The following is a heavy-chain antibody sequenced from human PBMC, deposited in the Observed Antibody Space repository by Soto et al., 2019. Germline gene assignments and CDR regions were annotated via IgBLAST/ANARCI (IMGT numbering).Heavy chain of an antibody. CDR1: GFTFSHYA. D-gene: IGHD1-1*01. J-gene: IGHJ4*02. Sequence: GESLKISCAASGFTFSHYAMSWVRQAPGKGLEWVSVISGRADSTDYADSVKGRFTISRDNAKNSLYLQMNNLRAEDMAVYYCAKTTPFPPDYWGQGTLVTVSS. CDR2: ISGRADST. V-gene: IGHV3-23*01. CDR3: AKTTPFPPDY.